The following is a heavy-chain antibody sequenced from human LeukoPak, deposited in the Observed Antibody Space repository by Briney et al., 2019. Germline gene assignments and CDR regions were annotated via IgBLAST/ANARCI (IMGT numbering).Heavy chain of an antibody. CDR1: GFTFDDYA. D-gene: IGHD3-22*01. Sequence: GRSLRLSCAASGFTFDDYAMPWVRHAPGKGLEWVSGISWNSGSIGYADSVKGRFTISRDNAKNSLYLQMNSLRAEDTALYYCAKAYYYDSSGYWFDPWGQGTLVTVSS. J-gene: IGHJ5*02. CDR2: ISWNSGSI. V-gene: IGHV3-9*01. CDR3: AKAYYYDSSGYWFDP.